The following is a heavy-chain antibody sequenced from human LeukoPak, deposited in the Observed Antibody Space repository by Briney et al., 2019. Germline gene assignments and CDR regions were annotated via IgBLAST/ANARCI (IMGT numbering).Heavy chain of an antibody. CDR2: VHYSGST. Sequence: SETLSLTCTVSGGSISSYYWSWVRQPPGKGLEWIGYVHYSGSTKYNPSLKSRVTISVDTSKNQFSLKLSSVTAADTAVYYCARARYSSGWSYFDYWGQGTLVTVSS. D-gene: IGHD6-19*01. CDR3: ARARYSSGWSYFDY. V-gene: IGHV4-59*01. J-gene: IGHJ4*02. CDR1: GGSISSYY.